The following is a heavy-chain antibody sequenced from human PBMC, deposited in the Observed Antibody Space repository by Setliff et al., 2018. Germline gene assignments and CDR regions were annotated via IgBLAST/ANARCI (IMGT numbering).Heavy chain of an antibody. J-gene: IGHJ6*03. CDR3: ARASRFGTIVYRGYYYMDV. V-gene: IGHV1-69*05. CDR2: INPIFGTT. CDR1: GGSFSNHG. Sequence: SVKVSCKASGGSFSNHGFTWVRQAPGQGLEWMGGINPIFGTTTYGQKFQGRVSITTDKSTTTAYMQLSSLTSGDTAVYYCARASRFGTIVYRGYYYMDVWGKGTTVTVSS. D-gene: IGHD3-10*01.